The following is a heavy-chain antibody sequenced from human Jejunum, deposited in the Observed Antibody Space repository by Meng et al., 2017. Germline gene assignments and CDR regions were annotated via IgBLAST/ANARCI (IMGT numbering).Heavy chain of an antibody. J-gene: IGHJ4*02. D-gene: IGHD1-26*01. CDR1: GFTFSNFA. V-gene: IGHV3-23*01. CDR3: AKGGGNSGNSKYYFDY. CDR2: ISGTGTGT. Sequence: GESLKISCVASGFTFSNFAMSWVRQAPGKGLEWVSTISGTGTGTYYGGSVKGRFTISRDNSKNTLYLQMNSLRAEDTAVYYCAKGGGNSGNSKYYFDYWGQGTLVTVSS.